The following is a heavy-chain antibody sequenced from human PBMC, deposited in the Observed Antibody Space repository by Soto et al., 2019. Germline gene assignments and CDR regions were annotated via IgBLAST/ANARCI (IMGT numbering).Heavy chain of an antibody. CDR2: ISGSGGST. CDR3: AKDWGDFLRYSSSSGLDY. Sequence: GGSLRLSCAASGFTFSSYAMSWVRQAPGKGLEWVSAISGSGGSTYYADSVKGRFTISRDNSKNTLYLQMNSLRAEDTAVYYCAKDWGDFLRYSSSSGLDYWGQGTLVTVSS. J-gene: IGHJ4*02. V-gene: IGHV3-23*01. CDR1: GFTFSSYA. D-gene: IGHD6-6*01.